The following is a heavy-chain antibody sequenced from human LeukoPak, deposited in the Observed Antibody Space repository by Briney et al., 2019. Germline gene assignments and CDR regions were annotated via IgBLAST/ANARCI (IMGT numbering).Heavy chain of an antibody. Sequence: SETLSLTCTVSGGSISSGGYYWSWIRQHPGEGLEWIGYIYYSGSTYYNPSLKSRVTISVDTSKNQFSLKLSSVTAADTAVYYCARGVGGYYSYYLDYWGQGTLVTVSS. D-gene: IGHD3-22*01. J-gene: IGHJ4*02. CDR1: GGSISSGGYY. CDR2: IYYSGST. V-gene: IGHV4-31*03. CDR3: ARGVGGYYSYYLDY.